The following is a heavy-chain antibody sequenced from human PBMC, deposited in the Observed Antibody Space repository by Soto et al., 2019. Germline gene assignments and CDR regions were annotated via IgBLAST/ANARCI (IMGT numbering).Heavy chain of an antibody. V-gene: IGHV4-38-2*02. CDR3: AREINDSSGYYYGGFDY. CDR2: IYHSGST. Sequence: SETLSLTCTVSGYSISSGYYWGWIRQPPGKGLEWIGSIYHSGSTYYNPSLKSRVTISVDTSKNQFSQKLSSVTAADTAVYYCAREINDSSGYYYGGFDYWGQGTLVTVSS. CDR1: GYSISSGYY. D-gene: IGHD3-22*01. J-gene: IGHJ4*02.